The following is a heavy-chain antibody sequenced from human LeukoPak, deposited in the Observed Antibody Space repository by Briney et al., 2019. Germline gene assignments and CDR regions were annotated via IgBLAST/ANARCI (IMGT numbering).Heavy chain of an antibody. CDR2: IYYSGST. Sequence: SETLSLTCTVSGGSISSSYYYWGWIRQPPGKGLEWIGSIYYSGSTYYNPSLKSRVTISVDTSKNQFSLKLSSVTAADTAVYYCARLLGYSSSWYSNWFDPWGQGTLVTVSS. D-gene: IGHD6-13*01. CDR1: GGSISSSYYY. V-gene: IGHV4-39*01. J-gene: IGHJ5*02. CDR3: ARLLGYSSSWYSNWFDP.